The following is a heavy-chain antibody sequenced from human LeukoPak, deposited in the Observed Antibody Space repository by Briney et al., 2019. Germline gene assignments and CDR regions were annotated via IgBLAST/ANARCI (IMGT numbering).Heavy chain of an antibody. Sequence: GGSLRLSCAASGFTFSSYEMNWVRQAPGKGLEWVSYISNSGTNINYADSVKGRFTISRDNAKNSLYLQMKSMRAEDTAVYYCARREYYYDSSGQRDAFDIWGQGTMVIVSS. J-gene: IGHJ3*02. CDR3: ARREYYYDSSGQRDAFDI. CDR2: ISNSGTNI. D-gene: IGHD3-22*01. V-gene: IGHV3-48*03. CDR1: GFTFSSYE.